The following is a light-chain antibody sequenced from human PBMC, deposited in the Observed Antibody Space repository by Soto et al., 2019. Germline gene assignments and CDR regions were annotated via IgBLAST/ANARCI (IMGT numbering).Light chain of an antibody. CDR3: HQSFSTPLT. CDR2: GGS. Sequence: DIPMTQSPSSLTASVGDRVTITCRTSQSIANYLNWYQQKPGKAPTVLIFGGSSLQSGVPSRFSGSGSGTEFTLTISNLPPEDSATYYCHQSFSTPLTFGGGTNVEIK. V-gene: IGKV1-39*01. J-gene: IGKJ4*01. CDR1: QSIANY.